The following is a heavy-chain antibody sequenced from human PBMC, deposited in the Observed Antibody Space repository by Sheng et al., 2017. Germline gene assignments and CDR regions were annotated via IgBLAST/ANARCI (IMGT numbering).Heavy chain of an antibody. CDR2: IYTSGST. CDR3: ARDGVGRWFDP. CDR1: GGSISSGSYY. D-gene: IGHD3-10*01. Sequence: QVQMQEAGPGLVKPSQTLSLTCTVSGGSISSGSYYWSWIRQPAGKGLEWIGRIYTSGSTNYNPSLKSRVTISADTSKNQFSLKLSSVTAADTAVYYCARDGVGRWFDPWGQGTLVTASS. V-gene: IGHV4-61*02. J-gene: IGHJ5*02.